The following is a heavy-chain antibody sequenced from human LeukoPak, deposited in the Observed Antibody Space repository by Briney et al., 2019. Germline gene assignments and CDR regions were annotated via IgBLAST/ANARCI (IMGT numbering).Heavy chain of an antibody. Sequence: SETLSLTCTVSGGSISSGSYYWSWIRQPAGKGLEWVGRIYTSGSTNYNPSLKSRVTISVDTSKNHFSLKLSSVAAADTAVYYCASAGYSDAFDIWGQGTMVTVSS. J-gene: IGHJ3*02. D-gene: IGHD5-18*01. CDR2: IYTSGST. CDR1: GGSISSGSYY. CDR3: ASAGYSDAFDI. V-gene: IGHV4-61*02.